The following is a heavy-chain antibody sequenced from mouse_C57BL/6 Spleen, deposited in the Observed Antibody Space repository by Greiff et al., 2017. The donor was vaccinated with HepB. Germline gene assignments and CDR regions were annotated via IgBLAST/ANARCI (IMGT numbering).Heavy chain of an antibody. V-gene: IGHV1-82*01. D-gene: IGHD3-2*02. CDR2: IDPGDGDT. J-gene: IGHJ4*01. Sequence: VQLQQSGPELVKPGASVKISCKASGYAFSSSWMNWVKQRPGKGLEWIGRIDPGDGDTNYNGKFKGKATLTADKSSSTAYMQLSSLTSEDSAVYFCARGSSGHYYAMDYWGQGTSVTVSS. CDR3: ARGSSGHYYAMDY. CDR1: GYAFSSSW.